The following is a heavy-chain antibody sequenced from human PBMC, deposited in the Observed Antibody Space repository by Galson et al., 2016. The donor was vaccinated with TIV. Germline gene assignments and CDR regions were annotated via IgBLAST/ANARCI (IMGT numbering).Heavy chain of an antibody. Sequence: SLRLSCAASGIAVSENYINWVRQAPGKGLEWVSMIHDNGDTNYADFVKGRFTISRDNARYTLYLQMNSLRAEDTAIYYCAKPGKSGDYSWDAFDIWGQGTLVIVSS. D-gene: IGHD1-26*01. CDR2: IHDNGDT. V-gene: IGHV3-53*01. CDR1: GIAVSENY. CDR3: AKPGKSGDYSWDAFDI. J-gene: IGHJ3*02.